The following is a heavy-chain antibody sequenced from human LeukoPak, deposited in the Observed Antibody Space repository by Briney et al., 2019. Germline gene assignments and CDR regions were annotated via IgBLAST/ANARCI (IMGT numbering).Heavy chain of an antibody. CDR3: ARHLFRQWLIFDY. Sequence: GRSLRLSCAASGFTFDDYAMHWVRQAPGKGLEWVSYISSSDGTIYYADSVKGRFTISRDNAKNSLYLQMNSLRAEDSAVYYCARHLFRQWLIFDYWGQGTLVTVSS. V-gene: IGHV3-11*01. D-gene: IGHD6-19*01. J-gene: IGHJ4*02. CDR1: GFTFDDYA. CDR2: ISSSDGTI.